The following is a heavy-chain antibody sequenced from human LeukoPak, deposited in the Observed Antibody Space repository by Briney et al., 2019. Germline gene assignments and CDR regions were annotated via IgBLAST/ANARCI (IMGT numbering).Heavy chain of an antibody. J-gene: IGHJ6*02. CDR1: GFTFSSYW. CDR2: IKQDGSEK. V-gene: IGHV3-7*01. CDR3: ARTFDQILTIFGVVIPPRPYYYYGMDV. D-gene: IGHD3-3*01. Sequence: PGGSLRLSCAASGFTFSSYWMSWVRQAPGKGLEWVANIKQDGSEKYYVDSVKGRFTISRDNAKNSLYLQMNSLRAEDTAVYYCARTFDQILTIFGVVIPPRPYYYYGMDVWGQGTTVTVSS.